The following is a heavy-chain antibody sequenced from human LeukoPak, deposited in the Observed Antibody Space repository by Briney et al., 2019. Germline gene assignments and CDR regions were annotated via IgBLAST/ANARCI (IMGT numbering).Heavy chain of an antibody. V-gene: IGHV3-23*01. CDR2: ISGSGGST. Sequence: GGSLRLSCAASGFTFSSYGMSWVRQAPGKGLEWVSAISGSGGSTYYADSVKGRFTISRDNAKNSLYLQMNSLRAEDTAVCYCARRHIAVAGPLDSWGQGTLVTVSS. CDR1: GFTFSSYG. D-gene: IGHD6-19*01. CDR3: ARRHIAVAGPLDS. J-gene: IGHJ4*02.